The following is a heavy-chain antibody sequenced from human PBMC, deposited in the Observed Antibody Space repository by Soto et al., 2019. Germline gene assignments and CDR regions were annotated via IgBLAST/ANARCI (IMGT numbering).Heavy chain of an antibody. CDR3: ARRITGDPHFDL. CDR1: DGSISCYY. Sequence: QLQLQESGPGLVKPSETLSLTCTVSDGSISCYYWSWIRQPPGKGLEWIGYVYSNGDTSFNPSLKRRVTISVDTSRNRFSLRLNSVTAADTAVYYCARRITGDPHFDLWGRGTLVTVSS. J-gene: IGHJ2*01. CDR2: VYSNGDT. D-gene: IGHD1-20*01. V-gene: IGHV4-59*12.